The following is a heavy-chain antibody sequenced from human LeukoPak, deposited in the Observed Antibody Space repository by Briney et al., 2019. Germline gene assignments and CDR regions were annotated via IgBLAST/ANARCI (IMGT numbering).Heavy chain of an antibody. D-gene: IGHD3-16*01. V-gene: IGHV1-2*02. CDR3: AREDGEGGGFDY. CDR2: INPNSGGT. J-gene: IGHJ4*02. CDR1: GYTFTGYY. Sequence: ASVKVSCKASGYTFTGYYMHWVRQAPGQGLEWMGWINPNSGGTNYAQKFQGRVTMTRDTSISTAYMELSRLRSDDTAVYYCAREDGEGGGFDYWGQGPLVTVSS.